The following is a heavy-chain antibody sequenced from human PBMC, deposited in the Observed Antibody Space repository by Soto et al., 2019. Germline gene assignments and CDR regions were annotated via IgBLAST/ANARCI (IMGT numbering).Heavy chain of an antibody. Sequence: QVQLVQSGGEMRKPGASVKVSCKASGYTFTNFGISWVRQAPGQGFEWVGWISGYNGDTNYAPKFRGRVIMTKDTSTTTAYMELTTLTSDDTAVYYCARDYDIWGEDWFDPWGQGNLVTVSS. V-gene: IGHV1-18*01. J-gene: IGHJ5*02. CDR3: ARDYDIWGEDWFDP. CDR1: GYTFTNFG. D-gene: IGHD3-9*01. CDR2: ISGYNGDT.